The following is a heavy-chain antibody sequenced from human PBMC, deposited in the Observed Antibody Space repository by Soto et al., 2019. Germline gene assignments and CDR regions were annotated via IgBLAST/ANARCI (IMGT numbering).Heavy chain of an antibody. D-gene: IGHD3-10*01. J-gene: IGHJ5*02. CDR2: INHSGST. V-gene: IGHV4-34*01. Sequence: SETLSLTCAVYGGSFSGYYWSWIRQPPGKGLEWIGEINHSGSTNYNPALKSRVTISVDTSKNQFSLKLSSVTAADTAVYYCARGSPYYYYGSGRGKTSRWFDPWGQGTLVTVSS. CDR3: ARGSPYYYYGSGRGKTSRWFDP. CDR1: GGSFSGYY.